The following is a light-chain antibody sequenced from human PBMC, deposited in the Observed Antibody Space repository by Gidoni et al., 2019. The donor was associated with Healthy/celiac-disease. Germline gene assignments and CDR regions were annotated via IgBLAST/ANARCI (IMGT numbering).Light chain of an antibody. J-gene: IGKJ3*01. CDR1: QSVLYSSNNKNY. Sequence: IVMTPSPDSLAVSLGERATINCKSSQSVLYSSNNKNYLAWYQQKPGQPPKLLIYWASTRESGVPDRFSGSGSGTDFTLTISSLQAEDVAVYYCQQYYSTPVTFGPGTKVDIK. V-gene: IGKV4-1*01. CDR3: QQYYSTPVT. CDR2: WAS.